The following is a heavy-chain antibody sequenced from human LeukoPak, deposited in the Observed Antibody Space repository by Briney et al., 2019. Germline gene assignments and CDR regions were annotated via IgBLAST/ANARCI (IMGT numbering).Heavy chain of an antibody. V-gene: IGHV4-30-2*01. CDR2: IYHSGST. CDR1: GGSISSGGYS. D-gene: IGHD2-15*01. Sequence: SETLSLTCAVSGGSISSGGYSWSWIRQPPGKGLEWIGYIYHSGSTYYNPSLKSRVTISVDRSKNQFSLKLSSVTAADTAVYYCARVHGCSGGSCPLAATGYFWYFDLWGRGTLVTVSS. CDR3: ARVHGCSGGSCPLAATGYFWYFDL. J-gene: IGHJ2*01.